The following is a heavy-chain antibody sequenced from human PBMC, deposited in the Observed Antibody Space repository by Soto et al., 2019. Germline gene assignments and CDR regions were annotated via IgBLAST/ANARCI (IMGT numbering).Heavy chain of an antibody. CDR2: TYYRSNWYT. CDR3: ARLIGNSWLDS. V-gene: IGHV6-1*01. Sequence: SPALSLTGAIPGDRVSTNSATWYWIRQSPSRGLEWLGRTYYRSNWYTDYAVSVKGRITISPDTSNNQLSLQLNSVTPDDTAVYYCARLIGNSWLDSWGQGTLVTVSS. J-gene: IGHJ5*01. CDR1: GDRVSTNSAT. D-gene: IGHD2-8*01.